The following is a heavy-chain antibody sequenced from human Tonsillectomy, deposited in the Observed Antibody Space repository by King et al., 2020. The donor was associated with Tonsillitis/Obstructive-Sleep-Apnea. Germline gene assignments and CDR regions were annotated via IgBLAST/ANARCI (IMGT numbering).Heavy chain of an antibody. J-gene: IGHJ5*02. D-gene: IGHD2-8*02. Sequence: VQLQQWGAGLLKPSETLSLTCAVYGGSFRGYYWSWIRQPPGKGLEWIGEVNHSGSTNYNPSLKSRVTISIDTSKNPFSLKLSSVTAADTAVYYCARGSDCTGGVCYTSSWFDPWGQGTLVTVSS. CDR1: GGSFRGYY. CDR3: ARGSDCTGGVCYTSSWFDP. CDR2: VNHSGST. V-gene: IGHV4-34*01.